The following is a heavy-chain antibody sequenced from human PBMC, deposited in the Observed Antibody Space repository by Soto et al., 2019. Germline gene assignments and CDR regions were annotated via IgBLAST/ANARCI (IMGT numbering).Heavy chain of an antibody. CDR3: ARLFGSGNNWDY. V-gene: IGHV1-69*13. D-gene: IGHD1-1*01. Sequence: SVKVSCKASGGTFSSYAISWVRQAPGQGLEWMGGIIPIFGTANYAQKFQGRVTITADESTSTAYMELSSLRSEDTAVYYCARLFGSGNNWDYWGQGTLVTVSS. CDR1: GGTFSSYA. J-gene: IGHJ4*02. CDR2: IIPIFGTA.